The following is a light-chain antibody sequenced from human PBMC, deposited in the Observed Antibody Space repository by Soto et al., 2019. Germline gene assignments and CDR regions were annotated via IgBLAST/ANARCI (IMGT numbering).Light chain of an antibody. CDR3: QPRSNWPLT. CDR2: DAS. J-gene: IGKJ4*02. Sequence: EIVLTQSPATLSFSPGERATLSCRASQSVSSYLAWYQQKPGQAPRLLLDDASNRATGIPARFSGSGSGTDFALTISSLEPEDFAVYYCQPRSNWPLTFGGGTKVDIK. V-gene: IGKV3-11*01. CDR1: QSVSSY.